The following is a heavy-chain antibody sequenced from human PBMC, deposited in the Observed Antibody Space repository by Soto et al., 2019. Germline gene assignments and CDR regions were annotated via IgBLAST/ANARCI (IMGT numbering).Heavy chain of an antibody. V-gene: IGHV1-8*01. Sequence: ASVKVSCKASGYTFTSYDINWVRQATGQGLEWMGWMNPNSGNTGYAQKFQGRVTMTRNTSISTAYMELRSLRSEDTAVYYCARDGQVCYDFWSGYYYLLYWGQGTLVTVSS. J-gene: IGHJ4*02. D-gene: IGHD3-3*01. CDR2: MNPNSGNT. CDR3: ARDGQVCYDFWSGYYYLLY. CDR1: GYTFTSYD.